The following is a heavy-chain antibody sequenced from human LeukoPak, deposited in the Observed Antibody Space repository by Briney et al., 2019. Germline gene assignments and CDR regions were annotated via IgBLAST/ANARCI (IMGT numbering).Heavy chain of an antibody. V-gene: IGHV1-69*13. CDR3: ARDGRGAAGEGTDI. CDR2: IIPIFGTA. D-gene: IGHD6-13*01. Sequence: GASVKVSCKASGGTFSSYAISWVRQAPGQGLEWMGGIIPIFGTANYAQKFQGRVTITADESTSTAYMELSSLRSEDTAVYYCARDGRGAAGEGTDIWGQGTMVTVSS. CDR1: GGTFSSYA. J-gene: IGHJ3*02.